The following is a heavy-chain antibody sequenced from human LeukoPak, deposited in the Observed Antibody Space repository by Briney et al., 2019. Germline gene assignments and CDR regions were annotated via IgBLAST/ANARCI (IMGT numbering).Heavy chain of an antibody. V-gene: IGHV1-69*13. CDR3: ARGRITMVRGDPYGMDV. CDR2: IIPIFGTA. Sequence: SVKVSCKASGGTFSSYAISWVRQAPGQGLEWMGGIIPIFGTANYAQKFQGRVTITADESTSTAYMELSSLRSEDTAVCYCARGRITMVRGDPYGMDVWGQGTTVTVSS. D-gene: IGHD3-10*01. CDR1: GGTFSSYA. J-gene: IGHJ6*02.